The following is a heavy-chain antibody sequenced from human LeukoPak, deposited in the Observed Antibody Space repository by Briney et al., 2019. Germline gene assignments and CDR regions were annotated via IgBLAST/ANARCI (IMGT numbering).Heavy chain of an antibody. J-gene: IGHJ4*02. CDR3: ARGDDSSGYYYFDY. CDR1: GGTFSSYA. CDR2: IIPIFGTA. D-gene: IGHD3-22*01. V-gene: IGHV1-69*13. Sequence: GASVKVSCKASGGTFSSYAVSWVRQAPGQGLEWMGGIIPIFGTANYAQKFQGRVTITADESTSTAYMELSSLRSEDTAVYYCARGDDSSGYYYFDYWGQGTLVTVSS.